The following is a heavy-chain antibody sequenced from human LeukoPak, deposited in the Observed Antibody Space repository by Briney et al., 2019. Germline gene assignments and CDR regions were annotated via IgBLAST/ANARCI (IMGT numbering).Heavy chain of an antibody. V-gene: IGHV4-34*01. CDR1: GGSFSGYY. CDR3: ARHHMVRGFGY. D-gene: IGHD3-10*01. CDR2: INHSGST. Sequence: SETLSLTCAVYGGSFSGYYWSWIRQPPGKGLEWIGEINHSGSTNYNPSLKSRVTISVDTSKNQFSLKLSSVTAADAAVYYCARHHMVRGFGYWGQGTLVTVSS. J-gene: IGHJ4*02.